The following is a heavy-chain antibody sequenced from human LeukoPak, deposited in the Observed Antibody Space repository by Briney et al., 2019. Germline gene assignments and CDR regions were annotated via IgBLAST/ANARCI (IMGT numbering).Heavy chain of an antibody. Sequence: PGGSLRLSCAASGFTFDDYTMHWVRQAPGKGLEWVSLISWDGGSTYYADSVKGRFTISRDNSNNTLYLQMNSLRAEDTSVYYCAKDGGGYYPYYYYYMDVWGKGTTVTVSS. CDR2: ISWDGGST. J-gene: IGHJ6*03. D-gene: IGHD3-22*01. CDR3: AKDGGGYYPYYYYYMDV. CDR1: GFTFDDYT. V-gene: IGHV3-43*01.